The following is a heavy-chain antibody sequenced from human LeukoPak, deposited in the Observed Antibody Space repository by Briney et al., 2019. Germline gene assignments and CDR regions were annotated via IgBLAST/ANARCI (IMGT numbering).Heavy chain of an antibody. Sequence: GESLEISCKGSGYSFTSYWIGWVRQMPGKGLEWMGIIYPGDSDTRYSPTFQGQVTISADKSISTAYLQWSSLKASDTAMYYCARQNGVATDAPFFDYWGQGTPASVSS. CDR2: IYPGDSDT. D-gene: IGHD5-12*01. J-gene: IGHJ4*02. CDR1: GYSFTSYW. V-gene: IGHV5-51*01. CDR3: ARQNGVATDAPFFDY.